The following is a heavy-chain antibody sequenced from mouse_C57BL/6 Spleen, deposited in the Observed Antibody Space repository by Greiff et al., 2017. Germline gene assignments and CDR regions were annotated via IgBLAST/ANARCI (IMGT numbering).Heavy chain of an antibody. V-gene: IGHV1-22*01. D-gene: IGHD1-1*01. CDR1: GYTFTDYN. CDR2: INPNNGGT. Sequence: VQLKQSGPELVKPGASVKMSCKASGYTFTDYNMHWVKQSHGKSLEWIGYINPNNGGTSYNQKFKGKATLTVNKSSSTAYMELRSLTSEDSAVYYCARDRYGSSPYYYAMDYWGQGTSVTVSS. J-gene: IGHJ4*01. CDR3: ARDRYGSSPYYYAMDY.